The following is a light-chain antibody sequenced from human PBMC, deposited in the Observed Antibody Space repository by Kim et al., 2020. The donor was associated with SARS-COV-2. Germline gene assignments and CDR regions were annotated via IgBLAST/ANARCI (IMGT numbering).Light chain of an antibody. V-gene: IGKV3-20*01. Sequence: CPGKRATHSGRGSQTVDYNYVAWYQQTTGQATSHLSYDESNRGTGSPVRVSGGGSGTDFTLTISRLEPEDFAVYYCKQYGTSPMTFGGGTKGDIK. CDR2: DES. J-gene: IGKJ4*01. CDR1: QTVDYNY. CDR3: KQYGTSPMT.